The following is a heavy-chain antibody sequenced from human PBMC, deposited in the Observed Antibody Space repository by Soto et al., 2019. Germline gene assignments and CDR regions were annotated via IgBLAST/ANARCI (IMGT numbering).Heavy chain of an antibody. CDR1: GGTFSSYA. V-gene: IGHV1-69*13. CDR3: ARGGIAAAGPRQELYSWFDP. Sequence: SVKVSCKVSGGTFSSYAISWVRQAPGLGLEWMGGIIPIFGTANYAQKFQGRVTITADESTSTAYMELSSLRSEDTAVYYCARGGIAAAGPRQELYSWFDPWGQGTLVTVSS. J-gene: IGHJ5*02. CDR2: IIPIFGTA. D-gene: IGHD6-13*01.